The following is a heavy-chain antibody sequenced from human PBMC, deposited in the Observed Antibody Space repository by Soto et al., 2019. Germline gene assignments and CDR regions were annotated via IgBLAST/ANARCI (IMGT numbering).Heavy chain of an antibody. V-gene: IGHV1-8*01. J-gene: IGHJ5*01. CDR2: MNPNSGNT. CDR1: GYTFATYD. CDR3: ARSDGYNFNWLDS. D-gene: IGHD2-21*01. Sequence: QVQLVQSGAEVKTPGASVKVSCNASGYTFATYDINWVRQAPGQGLEWMGWMNPNSGNTGYAQKFQGRLTMTRDTALSVAHMELSRLRNEDTAVYYCARSDGYNFNWLDSWGQGTLVTVSA.